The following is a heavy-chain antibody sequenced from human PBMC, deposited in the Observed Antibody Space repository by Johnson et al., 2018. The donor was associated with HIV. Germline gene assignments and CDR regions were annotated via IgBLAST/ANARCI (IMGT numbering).Heavy chain of an antibody. CDR3: AREKIAAAGLDAFDI. Sequence: VQLVESGGGVVQPGRSLRLSCAASGFSFSNYGMHWVRQAPGKGLEWVVVISYDGSNKYYADSVKGRFTISRDNSKNTLYLQMNSLRVEDTAVYYWAREKIAAAGLDAFDIWGHGTMVTVSS. V-gene: IGHV3-30*03. CDR1: GFSFSNYG. J-gene: IGHJ3*02. D-gene: IGHD6-13*01. CDR2: ISYDGSNK.